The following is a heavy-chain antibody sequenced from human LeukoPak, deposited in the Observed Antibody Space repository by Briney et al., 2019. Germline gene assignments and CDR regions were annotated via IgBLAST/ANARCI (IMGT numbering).Heavy chain of an antibody. D-gene: IGHD3-9*01. CDR3: ARALDFDWLDY. CDR1: GFTFSSYA. Sequence: RPGGSLRLSCAASGFTFSSYAMHWVRQAPGKGLEWVAVISYDGSNKYYADSVKGRFTISRDNSKNALYLQMNSLRAEDTAVYYCARALDFDWLDYWGQGTLVTVSS. V-gene: IGHV3-30*04. CDR2: ISYDGSNK. J-gene: IGHJ4*02.